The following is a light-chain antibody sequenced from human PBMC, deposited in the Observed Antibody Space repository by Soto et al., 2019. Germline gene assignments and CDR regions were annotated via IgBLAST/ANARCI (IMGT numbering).Light chain of an antibody. CDR1: QSITTW. V-gene: IGKV1-5*01. J-gene: IGKJ2*01. CDR2: DVS. CDR3: QQYNSYPYT. Sequence: DIQMTQSPSTLSASAGDRVTITCRASQSITTWLAWYQQKAGKAPKLLMYDVSTLESGVPSRFSGSGSGTEFTLTISRLQHDDSETYYCQQYNSYPYTFGQGTKVDIK.